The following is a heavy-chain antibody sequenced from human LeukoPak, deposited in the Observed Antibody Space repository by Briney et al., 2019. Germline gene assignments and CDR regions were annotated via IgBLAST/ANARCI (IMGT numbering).Heavy chain of an antibody. D-gene: IGHD3-3*01. CDR2: ISSSSSYI. V-gene: IGHV3-21*01. CDR1: GFTFSSYS. Sequence: GGSLRLSCAASGFTFSSYSMNWVRQAPGKGLEWVPSISSSSSYIYYADSVKGRFTISRDNAKNSLYLQMNSLRAEDTAVYYCARVYDFWSGYFYFDYWGQGTLVTVSS. CDR3: ARVYDFWSGYFYFDY. J-gene: IGHJ4*02.